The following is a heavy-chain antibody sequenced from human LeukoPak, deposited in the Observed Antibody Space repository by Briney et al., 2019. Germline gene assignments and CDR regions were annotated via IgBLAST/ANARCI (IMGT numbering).Heavy chain of an antibody. Sequence: GGSLRLSCAASGFTFTSYGMSWVRQAPGQGLEWVSSISAVGGRTYYADSVKGRFTISRDNSENTLYLQMNSLRAEDTALYYCAKDRTVTGEYFDYWGQGTLVTVSS. CDR1: GFTFTSYG. J-gene: IGHJ4*02. D-gene: IGHD4-17*01. CDR3: AKDRTVTGEYFDY. V-gene: IGHV3-23*01. CDR2: ISAVGGRT.